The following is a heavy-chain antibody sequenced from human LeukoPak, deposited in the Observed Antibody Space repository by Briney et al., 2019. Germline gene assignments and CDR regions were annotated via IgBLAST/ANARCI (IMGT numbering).Heavy chain of an antibody. CDR3: LRDFPSGY. Sequence: GGSLRLSCAASGFTFSSYGMHWVRQAPGKGLEWVAVISYDGSNKYYADSVKGRFTISSDNSKSTLYLQMSSLRDEDTAVYFCLRDFPSGYWGQGTLVTVSS. CDR1: GFTFSSYG. D-gene: IGHD3-10*01. CDR2: ISYDGSNK. V-gene: IGHV3-30*03. J-gene: IGHJ4*02.